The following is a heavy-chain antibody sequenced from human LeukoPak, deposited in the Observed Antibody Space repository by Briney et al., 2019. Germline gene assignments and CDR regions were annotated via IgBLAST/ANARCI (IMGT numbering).Heavy chain of an antibody. V-gene: IGHV1-69*05. D-gene: IGHD2-2*02. CDR1: GGTFSSYA. CDR3: ARHPHDTVVPAAIYYYYYMDV. J-gene: IGHJ6*03. Sequence: SVKVSCKASGGTFSSYAISWVRQAPGQGLEWMGGIIPIFGTANYAQKFQGRVTITTDESTSTAYMELSSLRSEDTAVYYCARHPHDTVVPAAIYYYYYMDVWGKGTTVTVSS. CDR2: IIPIFGTA.